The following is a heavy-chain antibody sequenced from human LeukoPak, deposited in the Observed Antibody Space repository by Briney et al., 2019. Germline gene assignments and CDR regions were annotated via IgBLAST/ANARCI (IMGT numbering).Heavy chain of an antibody. CDR1: GASISSYY. Sequence: SETLSLTYTVSGASISSYYWSWIRQPPGKGLEWIGSIYHSGSTYYNPSLKSRVTISVDTSKNQFSLKLSSVTAADTAVYYCARDLYGDYDYWGQGTLVTVSS. D-gene: IGHD4-17*01. CDR3: ARDLYGDYDY. J-gene: IGHJ4*02. CDR2: IYHSGST. V-gene: IGHV4-38-2*02.